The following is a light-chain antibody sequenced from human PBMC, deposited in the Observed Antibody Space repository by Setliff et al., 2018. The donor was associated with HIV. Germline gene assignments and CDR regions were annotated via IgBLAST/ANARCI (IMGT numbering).Light chain of an antibody. CDR2: EVR. J-gene: IGLJ1*01. CDR1: SSDVGGYNY. Sequence: QSALTQPRSVSGSPGQSVTISCTGTSSDVGGYNYVSWYQQHPGKAPKLMIYEVRNRPSGISNRFSGSKSGNTASLTISGLQAGDEADYYCSSYTSSSTRVFGTGTKSPS. CDR3: SSYTSSSTRV. V-gene: IGLV2-14*01.